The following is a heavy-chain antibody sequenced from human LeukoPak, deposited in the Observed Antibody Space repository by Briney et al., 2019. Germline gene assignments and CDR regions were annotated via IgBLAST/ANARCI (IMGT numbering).Heavy chain of an antibody. CDR1: GFTFSSYE. D-gene: IGHD4-17*01. CDR3: AKQFDYGDYVDYFDY. Sequence: GGSLRLSCAASGFTFSSYEMNWVRQAPGKGLEWVSYISSSSSTIYYADSVKGRFTISRDNSKNTLYLQMNSLRAEDTAVYYCAKQFDYGDYVDYFDYWGQGTLVTVSS. J-gene: IGHJ4*02. V-gene: IGHV3-48*03. CDR2: ISSSSSTI.